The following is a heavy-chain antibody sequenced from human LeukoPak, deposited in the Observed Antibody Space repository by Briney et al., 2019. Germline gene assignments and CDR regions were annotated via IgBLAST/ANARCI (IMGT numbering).Heavy chain of an antibody. CDR2: IVVGSGNR. J-gene: IGHJ4*02. CDR3: AGTPWFGELTLDY. Sequence: GTSVKVSCMASGFTSTSSTIQWVRQARGQRLEWIGWIVVGSGNRDYAQKFQERVIITRDMSTTTVYMELSSLRSEDTAVYYCAGTPWFGELTLDYWGQGTLVTASS. CDR1: GFTSTSST. D-gene: IGHD3-10*01. V-gene: IGHV1-58*02.